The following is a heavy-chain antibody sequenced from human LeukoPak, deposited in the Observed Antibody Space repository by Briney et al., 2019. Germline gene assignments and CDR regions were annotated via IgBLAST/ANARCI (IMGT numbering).Heavy chain of an antibody. Sequence: GGSLRLSCAASGFTFSSYAMHWVRQAPGKGLEWVAVISYDGSNKYYADSVKGRFTISRDNSKNTLYLQMNSLRAEDTAVYYCARDRIAAAGSHHYYYYYGMDVWGRGTTVTVSS. CDR2: ISYDGSNK. CDR1: GFTFSSYA. V-gene: IGHV3-30*04. CDR3: ARDRIAAAGSHHYYYYYGMDV. D-gene: IGHD6-13*01. J-gene: IGHJ6*02.